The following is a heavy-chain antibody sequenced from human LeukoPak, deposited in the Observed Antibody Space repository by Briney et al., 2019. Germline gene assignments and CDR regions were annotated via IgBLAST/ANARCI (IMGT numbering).Heavy chain of an antibody. V-gene: IGHV3-11*01. D-gene: IGHD5-18*01. CDR3: AKVEGYSYLSSFDY. Sequence: PGGSLRLSCAASGFTFSDYYMSWIRQAPGKGLEWVSYISSSGSTIYYADSVKGRFTISRDNAKNSLYLQMNSLRAEDTAVYYCAKVEGYSYLSSFDYWGQGTLVTVSS. CDR2: ISSSGSTI. J-gene: IGHJ4*02. CDR1: GFTFSDYY.